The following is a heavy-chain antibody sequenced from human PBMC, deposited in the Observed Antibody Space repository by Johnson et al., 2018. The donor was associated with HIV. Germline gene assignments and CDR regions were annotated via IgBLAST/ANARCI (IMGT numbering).Heavy chain of an antibody. J-gene: IGHJ3*02. CDR3: AKTCGGDCGGAFDI. V-gene: IGHV3-30*04. CDR1: GFTFSSFA. D-gene: IGHD2-21*01. CDR2: ISYDGSNK. Sequence: QVQLVESGGGVVQPGRSLRLSCAASGFTFSSFAMHWVRQAPGKGLEWVAVISYDGSNKNYADSVKGRFSISRDNSKNTLHLQMNSLRAEDTAVYYGAKTCGGDCGGAFDIWGQGTMVTVSA.